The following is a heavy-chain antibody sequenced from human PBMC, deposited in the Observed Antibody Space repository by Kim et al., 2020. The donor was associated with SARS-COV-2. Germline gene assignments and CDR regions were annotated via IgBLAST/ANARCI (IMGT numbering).Heavy chain of an antibody. D-gene: IGHD1-26*01. CDR3: ARSIVGATGNYYYYMDV. V-gene: IGHV1-3*01. Sequence: CQGRVTITRDTSASTAYMELSSLRSEDTAVYYCARSIVGATGNYYYYMDVWGKGTTVTVSS. J-gene: IGHJ6*03.